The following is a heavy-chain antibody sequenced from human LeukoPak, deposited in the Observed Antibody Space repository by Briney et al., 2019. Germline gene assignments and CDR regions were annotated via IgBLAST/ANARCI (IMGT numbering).Heavy chain of an antibody. V-gene: IGHV4-4*07. J-gene: IGHJ5*02. Sequence: PSETLSLTCTVSGGSISSYYWSWLRQPAGKGLEWIGRIYTSGSTNYNPSLKSRVTMSVDTSKNQFSLKLSSVTAADTAVYYCARDTEGSSSYWFDPWGQGTLVTVSS. CDR2: IYTSGST. CDR1: GGSISSYY. CDR3: ARDTEGSSSYWFDP. D-gene: IGHD6-6*01.